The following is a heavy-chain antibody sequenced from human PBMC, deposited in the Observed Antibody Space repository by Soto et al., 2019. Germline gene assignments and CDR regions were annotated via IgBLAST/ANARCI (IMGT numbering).Heavy chain of an antibody. CDR2: INHSGST. D-gene: IGHD2-15*01. CDR1: GGSFSGYY. CDR3: ARGRSGYGMDV. J-gene: IGHJ6*02. V-gene: IGHV4-34*01. Sequence: QVQLQQWGAGLLKPSETLSLTCAVYGGSFSGYYWSWIRQPPGKGLEWIGEINHSGSTNYNPSLKSRVTISVDTSKNQFSLKLSSVTAADTAVYYCARGRSGYGMDVWGQGTTVTVSS.